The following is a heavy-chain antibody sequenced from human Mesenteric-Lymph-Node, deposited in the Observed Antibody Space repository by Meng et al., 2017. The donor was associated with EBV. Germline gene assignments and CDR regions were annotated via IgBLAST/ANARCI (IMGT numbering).Heavy chain of an antibody. D-gene: IGHD4-11*01. CDR1: GESFSDHY. V-gene: IGHV4-34*01. CDR3: ARGTDWLFGTVTFDL. CDR2: MNHDGRA. J-gene: IGHJ4*02. Sequence: QVQIQEVGAGLLKPSETLSLISTVYGESFSDHYWSWIRQPPGKGPQWIGEMNHDGRANYNPSLKSRVTMSVDTSKNQLSLKLSSVTAADTAIYYCARGTDWLFGTVTFDLWGQGTLVTVSS.